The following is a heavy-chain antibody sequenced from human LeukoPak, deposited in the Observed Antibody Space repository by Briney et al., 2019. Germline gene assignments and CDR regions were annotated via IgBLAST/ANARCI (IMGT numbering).Heavy chain of an antibody. CDR2: IYYSGST. CDR3: ARLTMVRGVIFDY. V-gene: IGHV4-59*08. J-gene: IGHJ4*02. D-gene: IGHD3-10*01. CDR1: GGSISSHY. Sequence: SETLSLTCTVSGGSISSHYWSWIRQPPGKGLEWIGDIYYSGSTNYNPSLKSRVTTSVDTSKNQFSLKLSSVTAADTAVYYCARLTMVRGVIFDYWGQGTLVTVSS.